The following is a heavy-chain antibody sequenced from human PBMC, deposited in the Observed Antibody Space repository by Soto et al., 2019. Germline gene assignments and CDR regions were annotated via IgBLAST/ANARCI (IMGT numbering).Heavy chain of an antibody. V-gene: IGHV1-2*02. CDR1: GYTFSAYY. CDR2: INPKFGDT. Sequence: QVQLVQSGAEVKEPGDSVRVSCEASGYTFSAYYIHWVRQAPGQGLEWMGWINPKFGDTTYAQDFQGRVTMTRDMSISTVYMELSRLTSDDTALYCCARIMDYYYGPGSGNGHGVWGQGTTVIVFS. D-gene: IGHD3-10*01. CDR3: ARIMDYYYGPGSGNGHGV. J-gene: IGHJ6*02.